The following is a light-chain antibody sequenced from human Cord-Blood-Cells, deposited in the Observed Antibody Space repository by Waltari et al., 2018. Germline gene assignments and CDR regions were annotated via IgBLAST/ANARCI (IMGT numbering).Light chain of an antibody. V-gene: IGLV2-23*01. Sequence: QSALTQPASVSGSPGQSITISCTGTSSDVGSYNLVSWYHQHPGKAPKLMIYEGSKRPSGVSNRFSVSKSGNTASXTISGLXAEDEADYYCCSYAXSSTWVFGGGTKLTVL. CDR2: EGS. J-gene: IGLJ3*02. CDR1: SSDVGSYNL. CDR3: CSYAXSSTWV.